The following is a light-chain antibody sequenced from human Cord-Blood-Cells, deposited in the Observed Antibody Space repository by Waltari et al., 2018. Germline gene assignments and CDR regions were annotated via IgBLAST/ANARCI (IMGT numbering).Light chain of an antibody. V-gene: IGKV1-39*01. Sequence: DIQMTQSPSSLSASVGDRVTITCRASQSISSYLNLYQQKPGQAPKLLIYAASSLQSGVPSRFSGSGSGTDFTLTISSLQPEDFATYYCQQSYSTTWTFGQGTKVEIK. CDR3: QQSYSTTWT. CDR1: QSISSY. CDR2: AAS. J-gene: IGKJ1*01.